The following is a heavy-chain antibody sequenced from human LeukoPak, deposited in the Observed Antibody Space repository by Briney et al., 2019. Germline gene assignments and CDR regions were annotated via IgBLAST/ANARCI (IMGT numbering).Heavy chain of an antibody. J-gene: IGHJ5*02. CDR1: GGSFSGYY. CDR2: INHSGST. Sequence: PPETLSLTCAVYGGSFSGYYWSWIRQPPGKGLEWIGEINHSGSTNYNPSLKSRVTISVDTSKNQFSLKLSSVTAADTAVYYCARGIPYYDYVWGSYRHNWFDPWGQGTLVTVSS. D-gene: IGHD3-16*02. CDR3: ARGIPYYDYVWGSYRHNWFDP. V-gene: IGHV4-34*01.